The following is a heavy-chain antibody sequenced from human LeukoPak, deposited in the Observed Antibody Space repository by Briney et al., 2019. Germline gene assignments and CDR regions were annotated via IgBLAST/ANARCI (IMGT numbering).Heavy chain of an antibody. V-gene: IGHV4-59*08. J-gene: IGHJ3*02. Sequence: SCKASGYTFTSYGISWIRQPPGKGLEWIGYIYYSGSTNYNPSLKSRVTISVDTSKNQFSLKLSSVTAADTAVYYCARHRGYSHGYDAFDIWGQGTMVTVSS. CDR1: GYTFTSYG. D-gene: IGHD5-18*01. CDR2: IYYSGST. CDR3: ARHRGYSHGYDAFDI.